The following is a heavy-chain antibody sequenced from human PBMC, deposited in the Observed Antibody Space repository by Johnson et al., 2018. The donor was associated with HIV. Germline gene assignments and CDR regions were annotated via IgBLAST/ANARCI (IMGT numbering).Heavy chain of an antibody. CDR1: RFSFDDYA. J-gene: IGHJ3*02. D-gene: IGHD6-13*01. V-gene: IGHV3-30*03. Sequence: VQLVESGGGLVQPGRSLRLSCAASRFSFDDYAMHWVRQAPGKGLEWVAVISYDGSNKYYADSVKGRFTISRDNSKNTLYLQMNSLRAEDTAVYYCASDSSSWYGSAFDIWGQGTMVTVSS. CDR3: ASDSSSWYGSAFDI. CDR2: ISYDGSNK.